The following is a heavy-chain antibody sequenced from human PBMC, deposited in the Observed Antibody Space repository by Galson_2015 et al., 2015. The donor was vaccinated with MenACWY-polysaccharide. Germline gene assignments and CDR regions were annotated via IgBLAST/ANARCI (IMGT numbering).Heavy chain of an antibody. D-gene: IGHD6-13*01. CDR2: ISGSGFSI. CDR3: AKNTSQAAGSAPYYYGLDV. CDR1: EITFNTYA. J-gene: IGHJ6*02. V-gene: IGHV3-23*01. Sequence: SLRLSCAVSEITFNTYAMTWVRQAPGKGLEWVATISGSGFSIHHADSVKGRFTIFRDNSKNTVFLLMNNLKAADTAVYYCAKNTSQAAGSAPYYYGLDVWGLGTTVTVSS.